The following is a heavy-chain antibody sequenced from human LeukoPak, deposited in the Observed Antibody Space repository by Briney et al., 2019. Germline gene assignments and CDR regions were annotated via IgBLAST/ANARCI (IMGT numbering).Heavy chain of an antibody. D-gene: IGHD3-3*01. V-gene: IGHV3-33*01. Sequence: PGRSLRLSCAASGFTFSSYGMHRVRQAPGKGLEWVAVIWYDGSNKYYADSVKGRFTISRDNSKNTLYLQMNSLRAEDTAVYYCARGPATYYDFWSGYSYYFDYWGQGTLVTVSS. CDR1: GFTFSSYG. CDR2: IWYDGSNK. CDR3: ARGPATYYDFWSGYSYYFDY. J-gene: IGHJ4*02.